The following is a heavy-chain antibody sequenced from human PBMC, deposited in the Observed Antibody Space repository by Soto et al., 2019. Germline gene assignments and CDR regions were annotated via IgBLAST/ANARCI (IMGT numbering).Heavy chain of an antibody. Sequence: SETLSLTCTVSGCSIISYYWSWILQPPGKGLEWIGYIYYSGSTNYNPSLKSRVTISVDTSKNQFSLKLSSVTAADTAVYYCARGSIAVAGLFDYWGQGTLVTVSS. J-gene: IGHJ4*02. CDR1: GCSIISYY. CDR2: IYYSGST. D-gene: IGHD6-19*01. V-gene: IGHV4-59*01. CDR3: ARGSIAVAGLFDY.